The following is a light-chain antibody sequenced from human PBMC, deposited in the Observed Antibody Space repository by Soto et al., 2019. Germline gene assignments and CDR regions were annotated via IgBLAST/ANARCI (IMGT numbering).Light chain of an antibody. CDR2: RDD. CDR3: ATWDEALSAHV. CDR1: TSNIGSQY. Sequence: QSVLTQPPSASGTPGQRVTISCSGSTSNIGSQYVYWYQHLPGTAPKLLIHRDDQRPSGVPDRFSGSKSGTSVSLAITGLRSEDEADYYCATWDEALSAHVFGAGTKVTVL. J-gene: IGLJ1*01. V-gene: IGLV1-47*01.